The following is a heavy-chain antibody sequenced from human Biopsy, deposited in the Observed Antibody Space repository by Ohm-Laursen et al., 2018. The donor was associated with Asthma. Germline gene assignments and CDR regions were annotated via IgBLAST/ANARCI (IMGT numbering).Heavy chain of an antibody. CDR1: GYTFNSAG. V-gene: IGHV1-18*01. D-gene: IGHD3-10*01. Sequence: SSVKVSCKTSGYTFNSAGITWVRQAPGQGLEWMGWISVYNGNTKVAQKLQDRVTMITDTSTSTAYMELGSLRSDDTVVYFCARAVDYSHYYGIDVWGQGTTVTVS. J-gene: IGHJ6*02. CDR3: ARAVDYSHYYGIDV. CDR2: ISVYNGNT.